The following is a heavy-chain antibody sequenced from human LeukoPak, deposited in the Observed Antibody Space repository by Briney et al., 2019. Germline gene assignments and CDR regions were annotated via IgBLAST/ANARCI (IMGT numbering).Heavy chain of an antibody. CDR2: ISSGSSYI. V-gene: IGHV3-21*01. J-gene: IGHJ6*03. CDR3: ARRWLQSWGMDV. D-gene: IGHD5-24*01. CDR1: GFIFSSYT. Sequence: GGSLRLSCAASGFIFSSYTMNWVRQAPGKGLEWVSIISSGSSYIHYADSVKGRFTISRDNAKNSLYLQMNSLRAEDTAVYYCARRWLQSWGMDVWGKGTTVIVSS.